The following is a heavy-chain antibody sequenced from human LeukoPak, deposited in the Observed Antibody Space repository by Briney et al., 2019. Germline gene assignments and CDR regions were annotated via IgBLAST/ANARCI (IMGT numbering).Heavy chain of an antibody. CDR1: GGSISSYY. CDR2: INHSGST. Sequence: ASETLSLTCTVSGGSISSYYWSWIRQPPGKGLEWIGEINHSGSTNYNPSLKSRVTISVDTSKNQFSLKLSSVTAADTAVYYCVCSDSSSWYDAFDIWGQGTMVTVSS. CDR3: VCSDSSSWYDAFDI. V-gene: IGHV4-34*01. D-gene: IGHD6-13*01. J-gene: IGHJ3*02.